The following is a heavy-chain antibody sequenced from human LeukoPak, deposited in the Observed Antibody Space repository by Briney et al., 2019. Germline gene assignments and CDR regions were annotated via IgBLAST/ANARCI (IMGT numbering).Heavy chain of an antibody. CDR2: INPNSGGT. J-gene: IGHJ4*02. CDR1: GYTFTGYY. Sequence: ASVKVSCKASGYTFTGYYMHWVRQAPGQGLEWIGWINPNSGGTNYAQKFQGRVTMTRDTSISTAYMELSRLRSDDTAVYYCARSSVGAAEFDYWGQGTLVTVSS. CDR3: ARSSVGAAEFDY. D-gene: IGHD2-15*01. V-gene: IGHV1-2*02.